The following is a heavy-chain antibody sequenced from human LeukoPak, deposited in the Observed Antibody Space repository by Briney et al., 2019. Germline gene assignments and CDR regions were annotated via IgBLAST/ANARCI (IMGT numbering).Heavy chain of an antibody. CDR1: GLTVSSNY. CDR3: AREAHPCPAYMDV. CDR2: IYSGGST. Sequence: GGSLRLSCAASGLTVSSNYMTWVRQAPGKGLEWVSVIYSGGSTYYADSVKGRFTISRDNSKNTLYLQLNSLRAEDTAVYYCAREAHPCPAYMDVWGKGTTVTVPS. J-gene: IGHJ6*03. V-gene: IGHV3-53*05.